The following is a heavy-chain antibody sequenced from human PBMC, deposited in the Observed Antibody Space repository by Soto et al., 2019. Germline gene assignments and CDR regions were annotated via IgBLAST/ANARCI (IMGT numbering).Heavy chain of an antibody. CDR1: GGSFSSGGYY. CDR2: IYYSSST. CDR3: ARDQGLDYYDSSGYPNGFDP. V-gene: IGHV4-31*03. D-gene: IGHD3-22*01. J-gene: IGHJ5*02. Sequence: PSETLSLTCTVSGGSFSSGGYYWSWIRQHPGKGREWIVYIYYSSSTYYNPPLKSRVTISVDTSKSQFSLKLSSVTAADTAVYYCARDQGLDYYDSSGYPNGFDPWGQGTLVTVSS.